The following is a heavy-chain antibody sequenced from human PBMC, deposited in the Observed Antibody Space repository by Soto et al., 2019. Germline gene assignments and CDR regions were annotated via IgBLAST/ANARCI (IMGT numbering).Heavy chain of an antibody. CDR1: GFTFSDHY. Sequence: LRLSCAASGFTFSDHYMTWIRQAPGKGPEWLSYISGGGDIISYADSVKGRFIISRDNAKRSLYLQMNSLTVEDTAVYYCSRDPRLADYWGQGTLVTVSS. CDR2: ISGGGDII. J-gene: IGHJ4*02. V-gene: IGHV3-11*01. D-gene: IGHD6-25*01. CDR3: SRDPRLADY.